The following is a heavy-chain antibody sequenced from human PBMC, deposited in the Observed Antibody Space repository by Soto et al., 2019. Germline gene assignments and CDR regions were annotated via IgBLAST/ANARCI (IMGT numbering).Heavy chain of an antibody. Sequence: PGGSLRLSCEGSGCTFSDYYISWIRQAPGKGLEWISYSSNSGTFSRYAGSVKGRFSISRDNTKNLLYLQMNSLRAEDTAVYYCARSGDNYNPLDYWGQGTPVTVSS. CDR3: ARSGDNYNPLDY. V-gene: IGHV3-11*06. CDR1: GCTFSDYY. CDR2: SSNSGTFS. J-gene: IGHJ4*02. D-gene: IGHD1-1*01.